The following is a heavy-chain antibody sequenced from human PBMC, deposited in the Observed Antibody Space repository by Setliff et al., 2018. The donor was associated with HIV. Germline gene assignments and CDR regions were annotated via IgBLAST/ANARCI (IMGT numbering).Heavy chain of an antibody. CDR2: ITSRSVST. Sequence: LRLSCAASGFIFSDFYMSWIRQAPGKGLEWVSSITSRSVSTHYADSVKGRFSISRDNAKNSVYLQMNSLRVEDTAMYYCTKDHLSGWASDCWGQGTLVTVSS. CDR3: TKDHLSGWASDC. D-gene: IGHD6-19*01. V-gene: IGHV3-11*06. CDR1: GFIFSDFY. J-gene: IGHJ4*02.